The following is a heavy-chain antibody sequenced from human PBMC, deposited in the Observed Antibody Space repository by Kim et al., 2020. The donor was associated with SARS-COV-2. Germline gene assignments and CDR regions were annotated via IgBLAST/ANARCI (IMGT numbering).Heavy chain of an antibody. CDR2: GST. V-gene: IGHV3-23*01. J-gene: IGHJ5*02. D-gene: IGHD4-17*01. CDR3: AKRDDYGDL. Sequence: GSTYYADSVKGRFTISRDNSKNTLYLQMNSLRAEDTAVYYCAKRDDYGDLWGQGTLVTVSS.